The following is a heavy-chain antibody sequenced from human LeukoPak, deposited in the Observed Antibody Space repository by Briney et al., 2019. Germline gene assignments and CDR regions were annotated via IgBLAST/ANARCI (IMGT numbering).Heavy chain of an antibody. J-gene: IGHJ6*02. CDR1: GFTFSTYS. CDR3: ARDDDPTVTMGMDV. D-gene: IGHD3-10*01. V-gene: IGHV3-48*04. CDR2: ISGGSTTI. Sequence: GGSLRLSCAASGFTFSTYSMNWVRQAPGKGLEWLSCISGGSTTIYYADSVKGRFTISRDNAKKSLYLQMNSLRAEDTAVYYCARDDDPTVTMGMDVWGQGTTVTVSS.